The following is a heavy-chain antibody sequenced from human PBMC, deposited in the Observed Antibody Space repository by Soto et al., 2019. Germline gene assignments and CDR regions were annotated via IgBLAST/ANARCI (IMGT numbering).Heavy chain of an antibody. Sequence: SDSLSLTCAVYGGSFSGYYWSWIRQPPGKGLEWIGEINHSGSTNYNPSLKSRVTISVDTSKNQFSLKASDTAIYYCASTTVPQYYYYGMDVWGQGTTVTVSS. V-gene: IGHV4-34*01. CDR3: ASTTVPQYYYYGMDV. CDR1: GGSFSGYY. CDR2: INHSGST. D-gene: IGHD4-4*01. J-gene: IGHJ6*02.